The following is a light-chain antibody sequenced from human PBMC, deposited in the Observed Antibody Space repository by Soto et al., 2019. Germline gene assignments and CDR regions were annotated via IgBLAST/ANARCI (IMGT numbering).Light chain of an antibody. V-gene: IGLV2-14*01. CDR3: SSYTTINTYV. CDR2: EVT. Sequence: QSVLTQPASVSGSPGQSITISCIGTNSDIGDYDYVSWYQQHPGKAPKLIIYEVTNRPSGVSNRFSGSKSGNTASLTISGLQSEDEADYYCSSYTTINTYVFGTGTKVTVL. CDR1: NSDIGDYDY. J-gene: IGLJ1*01.